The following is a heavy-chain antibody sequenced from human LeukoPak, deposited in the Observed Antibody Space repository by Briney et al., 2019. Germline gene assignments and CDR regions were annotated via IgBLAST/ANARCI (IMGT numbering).Heavy chain of an antibody. D-gene: IGHD3-3*01. V-gene: IGHV3-33*01. CDR1: GFTFSSYG. J-gene: IGHJ4*02. CDR3: AREGRDGSITIYFDY. CDR2: IWYDGSNK. Sequence: PGGSLRLSCAASGFTFSSYGMHWVRQAPGKGLEWVAVIWYDGSNKYYADSVKGRFTISRDNSKNTLYLQMNSLRAEDTAVYYCAREGRDGSITIYFDYWGQGTLVTVSS.